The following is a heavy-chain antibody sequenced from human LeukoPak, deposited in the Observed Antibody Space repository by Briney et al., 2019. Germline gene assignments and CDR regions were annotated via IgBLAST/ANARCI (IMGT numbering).Heavy chain of an antibody. Sequence: GESLKISCKGSGYSITSYWIGWVRQMPGKGLEWMGIIYPGDSDTRYSPSFQGQVTISADKSISTAYLQWSSLKASDTAMYYCASALVVPAAVDVHYWGQGTLLTVSS. CDR3: ASALVVPAAVDVHY. CDR1: GYSITSYW. D-gene: IGHD2-2*01. CDR2: IYPGDSDT. J-gene: IGHJ4*02. V-gene: IGHV5-51*01.